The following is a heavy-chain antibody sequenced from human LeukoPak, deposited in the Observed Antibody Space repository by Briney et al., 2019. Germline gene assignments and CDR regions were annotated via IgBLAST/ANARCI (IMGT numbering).Heavy chain of an antibody. CDR3: ASRSGSYTTDWYFDL. CDR1: GSSISSYY. Sequence: PSETLSLTCTVSGSSISSYYWSWIRQPPGKGLEWIGYIYYSGSTNYNPSLKSRVTISVDTSKNQFSLKLSSVTAADTAVYYCASRSGSYTTDWYFDLWGRGTLVTVSS. CDR2: IYYSGST. V-gene: IGHV4-59*08. J-gene: IGHJ2*01. D-gene: IGHD1-26*01.